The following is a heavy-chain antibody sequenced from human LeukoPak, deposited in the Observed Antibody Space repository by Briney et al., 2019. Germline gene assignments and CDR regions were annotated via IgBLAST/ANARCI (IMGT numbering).Heavy chain of an antibody. D-gene: IGHD6-19*01. V-gene: IGHV1-58*02. CDR2: IVVGSGNT. CDR3: AAAEGYSSGWELDY. CDR1: GFTLTSSA. Sequence: SVKVSCKASGFTLTSSAMQWVRQARGQRLEWIGWIVVGSGNTNYAQKFQERVTITRDMSTSRAYMELSSLRSEDTAVYYCAAAEGYSSGWELDYWGQGTLVTVSS. J-gene: IGHJ4*02.